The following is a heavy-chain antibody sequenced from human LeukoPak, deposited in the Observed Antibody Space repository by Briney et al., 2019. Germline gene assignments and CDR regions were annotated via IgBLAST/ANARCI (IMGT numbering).Heavy chain of an antibody. CDR3: ARDKVVADNQGEGY. D-gene: IGHD3-22*01. Sequence: ASVKVSCKASGGTFSSYAISWVRQAPGQRLEWMGWINAGNGNTKYSQKFQGRVTITRDTSASTADMELSSLRSEDTAVYYCARDKVVADNQGEGYWGQGTLVTVSS. CDR1: GGTFSSYA. CDR2: INAGNGNT. J-gene: IGHJ4*02. V-gene: IGHV1-3*01.